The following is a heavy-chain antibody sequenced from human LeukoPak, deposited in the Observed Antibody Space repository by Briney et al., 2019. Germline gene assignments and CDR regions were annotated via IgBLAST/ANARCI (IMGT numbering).Heavy chain of an antibody. CDR1: GGSISSGSYY. D-gene: IGHD5-12*01. V-gene: IGHV4-61*02. Sequence: SETLSLTCTVSGGSISSGSYYWSWIRQPAGKGLEWIGRIYTSGSTNYNPSLKSRVTMSVDTSKNQFSLKLSSVTAADTAVYYCARDGSSGYHFDYWGQGTLVTVSS. CDR3: ARDGSSGYHFDY. J-gene: IGHJ4*02. CDR2: IYTSGST.